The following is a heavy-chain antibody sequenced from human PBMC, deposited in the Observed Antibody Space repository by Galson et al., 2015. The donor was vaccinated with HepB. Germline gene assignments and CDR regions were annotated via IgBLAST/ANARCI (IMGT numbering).Heavy chain of an antibody. J-gene: IGHJ4*02. D-gene: IGHD6-19*01. CDR2: MYTSGST. V-gene: IGHV4-4*07. CDR3: ARDLGTSGWYYYFDY. Sequence: SETLSLTCTVSGGSITSYSWSWIRQPAGKGLEWIGRMYTSGSTSYNPSLKSRITMSVDTSKNQVSLKVSSVTAADTAVYYCARDLGTSGWYYYFDYWGQGTLVTVSS. CDR1: GGSITSYS.